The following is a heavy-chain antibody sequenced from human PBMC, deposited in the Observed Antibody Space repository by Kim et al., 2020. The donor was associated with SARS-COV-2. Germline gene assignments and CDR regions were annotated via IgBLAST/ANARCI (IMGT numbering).Heavy chain of an antibody. V-gene: IGHV4-39*01. Sequence: SETLSLTCTVSGGSISSSSYYWGWIRQPPGKGLEWIGSIYYSGSTYYNPSLKSRVTISVDTSKNQFSLKLSSVTAADTAVYYCARTLEYYDSSGYRYYWFDPWGQGTLVTVSS. D-gene: IGHD3-22*01. J-gene: IGHJ5*02. CDR1: GGSISSSSYY. CDR3: ARTLEYYDSSGYRYYWFDP. CDR2: IYYSGST.